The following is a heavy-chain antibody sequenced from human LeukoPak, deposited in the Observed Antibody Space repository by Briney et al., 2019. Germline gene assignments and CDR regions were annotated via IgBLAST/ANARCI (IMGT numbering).Heavy chain of an antibody. Sequence: GGTLRLSCAASGFTFSSYGMSWVRQAPGKGLEWVSAISGSGGSTYYADSVKGRFTISRDNAKNSLYLQMNSLRAEDTALYYCARDKYDFWSGPEAFDIWGQGTMVTVSS. CDR2: ISGSGGST. CDR1: GFTFSSYG. V-gene: IGHV3-23*01. CDR3: ARDKYDFWSGPEAFDI. J-gene: IGHJ3*02. D-gene: IGHD3-3*01.